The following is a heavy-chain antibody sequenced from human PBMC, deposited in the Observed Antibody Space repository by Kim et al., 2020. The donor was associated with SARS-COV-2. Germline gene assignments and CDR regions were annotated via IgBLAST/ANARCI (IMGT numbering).Heavy chain of an antibody. J-gene: IGHJ4*02. Sequence: GGSLRLSCAASGFTVSTNYMSWVRQAPGKGLEWVSVIYSGGSTYYADSVKGRFTISRDNSKNTLYLQMNSLRAEDTAVYYCARGGSYYYGSGWYFDYWGQGTLVTVSS. CDR3: ARGGSYYYGSGWYFDY. V-gene: IGHV3-53*01. CDR1: GFTVSTNY. CDR2: IYSGGST. D-gene: IGHD3-10*01.